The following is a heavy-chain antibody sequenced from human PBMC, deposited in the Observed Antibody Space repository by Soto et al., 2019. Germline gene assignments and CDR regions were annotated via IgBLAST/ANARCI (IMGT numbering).Heavy chain of an antibody. CDR1: NDSVLTSIYY. CDR2: IYYTGTT. D-gene: IGHD2-2*01. CDR3: ARNWNLALVPAAYFDS. V-gene: IGHV4-39*01. J-gene: IGHJ4*02. Sequence: QLQLQESGPGLVKPSETLSLTCTVSNDSVLTSIYYWAWIRQPPGKGLEWIGTIYYTGTTYYNPSLQSRVTISIDTSKNQFSLSLNSVTAADTAVYYCARNWNLALVPAAYFDSWGQGTLVTASS.